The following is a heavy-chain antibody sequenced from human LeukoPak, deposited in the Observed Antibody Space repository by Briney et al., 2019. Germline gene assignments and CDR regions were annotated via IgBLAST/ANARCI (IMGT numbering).Heavy chain of an antibody. CDR2: ISGSGGST. CDR3: AKYTAYSTGWPSY. V-gene: IGHV3-23*01. D-gene: IGHD6-19*01. Sequence: AGGSLRLSCAASGFTFSIYAMSWVRQAPGKGLEWVSTISGSGGSTYYADSVKGRFTISRDNSKNTLYLQMNSLRAEDTAVYYCAKYTAYSTGWPSYWGQGTLVTVS. CDR1: GFTFSIYA. J-gene: IGHJ4*02.